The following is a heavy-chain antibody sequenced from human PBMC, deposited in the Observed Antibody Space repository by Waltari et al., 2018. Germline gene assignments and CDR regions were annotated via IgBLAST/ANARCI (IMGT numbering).Heavy chain of an antibody. D-gene: IGHD6-6*01. CDR3: ARERAGSEQLGLDY. CDR2: INPNSGGT. CDR1: GYTFTGYY. V-gene: IGHV1-2*02. J-gene: IGHJ4*02. Sequence: QVQLVQSGAEVKKPGASVKVSCKASGYTFTGYYMHWVRKAPGQGLEWMGWINPNSGGTNDAQKLQGRVTMTRDTSISTAYMELSRLRSDDTAVYYCARERAGSEQLGLDYWGQGTLVTVSS.